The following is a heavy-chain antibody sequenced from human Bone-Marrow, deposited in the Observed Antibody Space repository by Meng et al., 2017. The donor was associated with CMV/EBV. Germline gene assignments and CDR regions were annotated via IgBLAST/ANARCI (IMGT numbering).Heavy chain of an antibody. CDR2: ISAYNGNT. Sequence: ASVKVSCKASGYTFTSYGISWVRQAPGQGLEWMGWISAYNGNTNYAQKLQGRVTMTTDTSTSTAYMELRSLRSDDTAVYYCAYRQTGEDWFDPWGQGTLVTVSS. J-gene: IGHJ5*02. CDR1: GYTFTSYG. V-gene: IGHV1-18*01. D-gene: IGHD7-27*01. CDR3: AYRQTGEDWFDP.